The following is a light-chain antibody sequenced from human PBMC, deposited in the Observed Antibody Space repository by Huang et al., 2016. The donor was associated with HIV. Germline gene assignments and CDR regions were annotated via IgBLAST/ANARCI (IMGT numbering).Light chain of an antibody. Sequence: AVQLTQFPSSLSASGGDRVVITFRARQDISSSLAWYQPKPGMAPKLLISAASKVQSGVSTRFSGDSAGAYFTLFITNVQPEDVATYYCQQLHDYPVTFGRGTRLDIK. CDR2: AAS. J-gene: IGKJ5*01. V-gene: IGKV1D-13*01. CDR3: QQLHDYPVT. CDR1: QDISSS.